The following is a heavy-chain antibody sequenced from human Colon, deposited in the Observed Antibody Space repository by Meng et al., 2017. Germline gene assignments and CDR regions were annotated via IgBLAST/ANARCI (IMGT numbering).Heavy chain of an antibody. J-gene: IGHJ4*02. CDR3: AQTFYYGSLY. CDR1: GFSYNNRAVG. D-gene: IGHD3-10*01. CDR2: IYWNDTE. Sequence: QITSNESGPALVKPTQTLTLTWTFSGFSYNNRAVGVGWIRQPPGKTLEWLALIYWNDTERYSPSLRSRLTITKDTSKNQVVLTMTNMDPVDTATYYCAQTFYYGSLYWGQGTLVTVSS. V-gene: IGHV2-5*01.